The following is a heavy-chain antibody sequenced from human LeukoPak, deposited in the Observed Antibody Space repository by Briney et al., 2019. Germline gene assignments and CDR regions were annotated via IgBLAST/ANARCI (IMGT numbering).Heavy chain of an antibody. CDR3: AKTRSGYSYASFDY. V-gene: IGHV3-23*01. Sequence: GGSLRLSCAASGFTFSSYAMSWVRQAPGKGLEWVSSIIGSGGSTYYADSVKGRFTISRDNSKNTLYLQMNSLRAEDTAVYYCAKTRSGYSYASFDYWGQGTLVTVS. J-gene: IGHJ4*02. CDR1: GFTFSSYA. CDR2: IIGSGGST. D-gene: IGHD5-18*01.